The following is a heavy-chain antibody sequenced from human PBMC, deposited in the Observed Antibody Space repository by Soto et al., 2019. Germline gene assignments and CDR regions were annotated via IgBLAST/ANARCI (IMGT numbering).Heavy chain of an antibody. J-gene: IGHJ6*02. D-gene: IGHD6-6*01. V-gene: IGHV1-8*01. CDR2: MNPNSGNT. CDR3: ASGLYSSSSYYYYYYGMDV. CDR1: GYTFTSYD. Sequence: ASVKVSCKASGYTFTSYDISWVRQATGQGLEWMGWMNPNSGNTGYAQKFQGRVTMTRNTSISTAYMELSSLRSEDTAVYYCASGLYSSSSYYYYYYGMDVWGQGTTVTVSS.